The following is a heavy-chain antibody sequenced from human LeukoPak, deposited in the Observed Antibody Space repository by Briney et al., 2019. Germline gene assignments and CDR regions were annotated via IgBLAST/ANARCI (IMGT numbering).Heavy chain of an antibody. D-gene: IGHD1-26*01. Sequence: GRSLRLSCAASGFTFSSYGMHWVRQAPGKGLEWVAVIWYDGSNEYCADSVKGRFTISRDNSKNTLYLQMNSLRAEDTAVYYCARDNAGSYFRFWFDPWGQGTLVTVSS. CDR2: IWYDGSNE. V-gene: IGHV3-33*01. J-gene: IGHJ5*02. CDR1: GFTFSSYG. CDR3: ARDNAGSYFRFWFDP.